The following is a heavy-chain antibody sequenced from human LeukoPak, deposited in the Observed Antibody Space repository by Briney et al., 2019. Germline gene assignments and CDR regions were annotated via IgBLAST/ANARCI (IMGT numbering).Heavy chain of an antibody. V-gene: IGHV3-30*03. J-gene: IGHJ4*02. CDR1: GFTFSSYG. D-gene: IGHD3-22*01. CDR3: ARDLNSYDSSGYAAPTTY. CDR2: ISYDGSNK. Sequence: PGGSLRLSCAASGFTFSSYGMHWVRQAPGKGLEWVAVISYDGSNKYYADSVKGRFTISRDNSKNTLYLQMNSLRAEDTAVYYCARDLNSYDSSGYAAPTTYWGQGTLVTVSS.